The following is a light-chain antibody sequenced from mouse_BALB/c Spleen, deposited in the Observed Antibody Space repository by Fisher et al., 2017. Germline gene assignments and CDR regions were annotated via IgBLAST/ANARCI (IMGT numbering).Light chain of an antibody. CDR1: SSISSSN. CDR3: QQFTSSPYT. Sequence: DIVLTQSPAIMSASPGEKVTITCSVSSSISSSNLHWYQQKSETSPKPWIYGTSNLAPGVPARFSGSGSGNSYSLTISSMEGEDAATYYCQQFTSSPYTFGGGTKLEIK. CDR2: GTS. V-gene: IGKV4-53*01. J-gene: IGKJ2*01.